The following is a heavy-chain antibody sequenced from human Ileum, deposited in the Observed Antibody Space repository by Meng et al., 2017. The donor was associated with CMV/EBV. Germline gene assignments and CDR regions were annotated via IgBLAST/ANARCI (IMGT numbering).Heavy chain of an antibody. V-gene: IGHV4-61*01. CDR1: GGSVSSGSYY. CDR2: IYYSGGT. D-gene: IGHD1-26*01. CDR3: ARVSVGASYYFDY. J-gene: IGHJ4*02. Sequence: SETLSLTCTVSGGSVSSGSYYWSWIRQPPGKGLEWIGYIYYSGGTNYNPSLKSRVTISIDTSKNQFSLKLSSVTAADTAVYYCARVSVGASYYFDYWVPGTLVTVSS.